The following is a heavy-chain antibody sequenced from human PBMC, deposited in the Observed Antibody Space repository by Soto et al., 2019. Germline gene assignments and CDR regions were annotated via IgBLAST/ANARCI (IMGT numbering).Heavy chain of an antibody. CDR2: ISSSSSYI. CDR1: GFTFSSYS. V-gene: IGHV3-21*01. Sequence: EVQLVESGGGLVKPGGSLRLSCAASGFTFSSYSMNWVRQAPGKGLEWVSSISSSSSYIYYADSVKGRFTISRDNAKNSLYLQMNSLRAEDTAVYYCARDESAIVGANGVDYWGQGTLVTVSS. D-gene: IGHD1-26*01. CDR3: ARDESAIVGANGVDY. J-gene: IGHJ4*02.